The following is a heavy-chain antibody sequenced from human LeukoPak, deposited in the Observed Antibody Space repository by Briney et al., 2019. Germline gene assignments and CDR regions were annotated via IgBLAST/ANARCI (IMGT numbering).Heavy chain of an antibody. CDR1: GGSISSYY. Sequence: SETLSLTCTVSGGSISSYYWSWIRQPPGKGLEWIGYIYYSGSTNYNPSLKSRVTISVDTSKNKFSLKLSSVTAADTAVYYCARSITMIVPRGAFDIWGQGTMVTVSS. J-gene: IGHJ3*02. D-gene: IGHD3-22*01. CDR2: IYYSGST. V-gene: IGHV4-59*01. CDR3: ARSITMIVPRGAFDI.